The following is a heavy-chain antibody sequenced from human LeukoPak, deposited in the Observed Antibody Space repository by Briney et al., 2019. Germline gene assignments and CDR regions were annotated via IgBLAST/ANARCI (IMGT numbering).Heavy chain of an antibody. CDR1: GFTFSDYY. V-gene: IGHV3-11*01. CDR3: ARDYDILTGSSLWYYFDY. Sequence: GGSLGLSCAASGFTFSDYYMSWIRQAPGKGLGWVSYISSSGSTIYYADSVKGRFTISRDNAKNSLYLQMNSLRAEDTAVYYCARDYDILTGSSLWYYFDYWGQGTLVTVSS. D-gene: IGHD3-9*01. J-gene: IGHJ4*02. CDR2: ISSSGSTI.